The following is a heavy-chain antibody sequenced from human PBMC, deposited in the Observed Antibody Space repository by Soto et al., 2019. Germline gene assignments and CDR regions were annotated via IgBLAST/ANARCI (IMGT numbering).Heavy chain of an antibody. CDR1: GGSISSGGYY. Sequence: QVQLQESGPGLVKPSQTLSLTCTVSGGSISSGGYYWSWIRQHPGKGLEWIGYSYYSGSTYYNPSLQSRVTISVDTSKNQFSLKLSSVTAADTAVYYCARAQESYSSSSGNWYFDLWGRGTLVTVSS. CDR2: SYYSGST. V-gene: IGHV4-31*03. D-gene: IGHD6-6*01. CDR3: ARAQESYSSSSGNWYFDL. J-gene: IGHJ2*01.